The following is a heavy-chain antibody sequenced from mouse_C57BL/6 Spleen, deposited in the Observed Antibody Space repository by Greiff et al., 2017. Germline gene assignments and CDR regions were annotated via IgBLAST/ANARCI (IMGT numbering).Heavy chain of an antibody. CDR1: GFNIKDDY. J-gene: IGHJ2*01. Sequence: EVKLQQSGAELVRPGASVKLSCTASGFNIKDDYMHWVKQRPEQGLEWIGWIDPENGDTEYASKFQGKATITADTSSNTAYLQLSSLTSEDTAVYYCTTWGTTVVAPDYGGQGTTLTVSS. D-gene: IGHD1-1*01. V-gene: IGHV14-4*01. CDR2: IDPENGDT. CDR3: TTWGTTVVAPDY.